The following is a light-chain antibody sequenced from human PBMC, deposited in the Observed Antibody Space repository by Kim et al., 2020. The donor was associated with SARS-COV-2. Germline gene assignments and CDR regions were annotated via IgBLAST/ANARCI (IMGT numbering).Light chain of an antibody. Sequence: DIQMTQSPSTLSASVGDRVTITCRASQSISSWLAWYQQIPGKAPKLLIYKASSLESGVPSRFSGSGSGTEFTLTVSSLQPDDFATYYCQQYNTYPVTFGGGTKLEI. CDR2: KAS. CDR3: QQYNTYPVT. J-gene: IGKJ4*01. V-gene: IGKV1-5*03. CDR1: QSISSW.